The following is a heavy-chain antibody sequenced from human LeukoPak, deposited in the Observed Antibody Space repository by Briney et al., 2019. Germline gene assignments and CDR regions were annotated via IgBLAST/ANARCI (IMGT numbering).Heavy chain of an antibody. CDR3: ARVGAYGNWFDP. CDR1: GGSISSHY. J-gene: IGHJ5*02. V-gene: IGHV4-59*11. D-gene: IGHD2-21*01. Sequence: PSETLSLTCTVSGGSISSHYWSWIRQPPGKGLEWIGYIYYSGSTNYNPSLKSRVTISVDTSKNQFSLKLSSVTAADTAVYYCARVGAYGNWFDPWGQGTLVTVSS. CDR2: IYYSGST.